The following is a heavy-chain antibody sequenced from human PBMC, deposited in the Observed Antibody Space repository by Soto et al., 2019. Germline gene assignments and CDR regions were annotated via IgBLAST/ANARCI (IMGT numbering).Heavy chain of an antibody. J-gene: IGHJ4*02. V-gene: IGHV4-31*03. CDR2: IYYSGST. CDR3: AREGGIVGATAADY. D-gene: IGHD1-26*01. CDR1: GGSISSGGYY. Sequence: QVQLQESGPGLVKPSQTLSLTCTVSGGSISSGGYYWSWIRQHPGKGLEWIGYIYYSGSTYYNPSVQSRVTVTVYTXXNHFSLKLSSVTAAATAVYYCAREGGIVGATAADYWGQGTLVTVSS.